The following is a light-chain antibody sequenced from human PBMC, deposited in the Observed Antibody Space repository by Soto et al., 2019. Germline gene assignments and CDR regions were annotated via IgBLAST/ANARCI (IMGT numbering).Light chain of an antibody. J-gene: IGKJ2*01. CDR3: QESYGSPQT. V-gene: IGKV1-39*01. CDR1: QSINSY. Sequence: DIQVTQSPSSLSASVGDRVSITCQTSQSINSYLNWYQQKPGKAPKLLIYVASSLESGVPSRFSGSGYRTDFTLTISSLQPEDFATYFCQESYGSPQTFGQGTKLEIK. CDR2: VAS.